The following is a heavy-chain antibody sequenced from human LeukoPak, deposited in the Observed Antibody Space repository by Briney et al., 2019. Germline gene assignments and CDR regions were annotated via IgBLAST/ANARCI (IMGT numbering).Heavy chain of an antibody. D-gene: IGHD3-22*01. CDR1: GFTFNLFG. V-gene: IGHV3-30*03. Sequence: AGRSLRLSCVASGFTFNLFGMHWVRQAPGKGLEWVAVISSDGSNKYYADSVKGRFTISRDNSEGTLYLQMSSLTNEDTAVYYCRAATRYLDYYYDYWGQGTLVTVSS. J-gene: IGHJ4*02. CDR3: RAATRYLDYYYDY. CDR2: ISSDGSNK.